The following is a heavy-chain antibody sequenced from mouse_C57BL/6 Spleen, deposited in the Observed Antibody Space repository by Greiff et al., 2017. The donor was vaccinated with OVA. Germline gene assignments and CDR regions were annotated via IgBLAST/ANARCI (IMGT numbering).Heavy chain of an antibody. V-gene: IGHV2-2*01. D-gene: IGHD2-5*01. Sequence: VKLQESGPGLVQPSQSLSITCTVSGFSLTSYGVHWVRQSPGKGLEWLGVIWSGGSTDYNAAFISRLSISKDNSKSQVFFKMNSLQADDTAIYYCARNYALYYSNYDYAMDYWGQGTSVTVSS. CDR2: IWSGGST. CDR3: ARNYALYYSNYDYAMDY. J-gene: IGHJ4*01. CDR1: GFSLTSYG.